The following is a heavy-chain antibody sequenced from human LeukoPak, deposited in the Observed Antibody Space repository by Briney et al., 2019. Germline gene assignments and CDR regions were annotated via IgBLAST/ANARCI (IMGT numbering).Heavy chain of an antibody. J-gene: IGHJ3*02. D-gene: IGHD6-6*01. CDR2: MHPNSGNT. Sequence: ASVKVSCKTSGYTFTSYNINWGRHATGQGLEWMGWMHPNSGNTGYAQKFQGRVTMTRHTSISTAYMELSSLRSEDTAVYYCARVSIAASDAFDIWGQGTMVSVSS. CDR3: ARVSIAASDAFDI. V-gene: IGHV1-8*01. CDR1: GYTFTSYN.